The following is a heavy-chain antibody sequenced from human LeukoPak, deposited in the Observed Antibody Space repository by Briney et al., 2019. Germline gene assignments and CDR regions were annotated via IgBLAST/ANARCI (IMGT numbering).Heavy chain of an antibody. J-gene: IGHJ3*01. V-gene: IGHV3-23*01. CDR2: ISGSGATT. CDR3: AKAPNSGGNCYDASDV. CDR1: GFTFSSYA. D-gene: IGHD2-15*01. Sequence: PGGSLRLSCEASGFTFSSYAMSWVRQAPGKGLEWVSAISGSGATTYFTDSAKGRFTISRDNSKITLYLQMDSLRAEDTAMYYCAKAPNSGGNCYDASDVWGQGTMVTVSS.